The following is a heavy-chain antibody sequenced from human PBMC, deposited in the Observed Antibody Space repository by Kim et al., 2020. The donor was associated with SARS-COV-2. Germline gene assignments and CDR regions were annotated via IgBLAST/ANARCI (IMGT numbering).Heavy chain of an antibody. V-gene: IGHV4-4*08. CDR3: ARLIPGIAVAGTLNWYFDL. Sequence: SQVTISVDTSRNQFSLKLSSVTAADTAVYYCARLIPGIAVAGTLNWYFDLWGRGTLVTVSS. D-gene: IGHD6-19*01. J-gene: IGHJ2*01.